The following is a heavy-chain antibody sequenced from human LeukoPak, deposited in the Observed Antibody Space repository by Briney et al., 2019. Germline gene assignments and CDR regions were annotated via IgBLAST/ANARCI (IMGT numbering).Heavy chain of an antibody. CDR3: ARADMATNPFDY. Sequence: SETLSLTCTVSGGSIRSSYYYWGWIRQPPGKGLEWIGSIYDSGSTYYNPSLKSRVTISVDTSKNQFSLKLNSVTAADTAVYYCARADMATNPFDYWGQGTLVTVSS. J-gene: IGHJ4*02. CDR1: GGSIRSSYYY. D-gene: IGHD5-24*01. V-gene: IGHV4-39*01. CDR2: IYDSGST.